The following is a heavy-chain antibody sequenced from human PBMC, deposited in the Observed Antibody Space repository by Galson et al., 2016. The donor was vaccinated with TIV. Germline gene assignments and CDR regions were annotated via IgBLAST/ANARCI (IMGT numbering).Heavy chain of an antibody. J-gene: IGHJ3*02. V-gene: IGHV5-51*03. CDR1: GYSFTSQW. CDR2: VSPGGSTI. CDR3: ARQYDFGDYRGDAFDI. Sequence: QSGAEVKKPGESLKISCKASGYSFTSQWIAWVRQVPGQGLEWVGVVSPGGSTIRYSPSFRGQVTISSDRSITTAYLQWISLRASDTATYYCARQYDFGDYRGDAFDIWGQGTLVIVSS. D-gene: IGHD4-17*01.